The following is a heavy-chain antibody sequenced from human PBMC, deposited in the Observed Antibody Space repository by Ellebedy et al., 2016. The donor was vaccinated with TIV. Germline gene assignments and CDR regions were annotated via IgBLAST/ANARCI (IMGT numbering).Heavy chain of an antibody. J-gene: IGHJ4*02. CDR1: GYTFTGYY. CDR2: INPNSGGT. Sequence: AASVKVSCKASGYTFTGYYIHWVRQAPGQGLEWMGWINPNSGGTNYAQKFQARVTMTRDTSISTAYMELSRLRFDDTAVYYCARRGSYSYIDFWGQGTLVTVSS. D-gene: IGHD1-26*01. CDR3: ARRGSYSYIDF. V-gene: IGHV1-2*02.